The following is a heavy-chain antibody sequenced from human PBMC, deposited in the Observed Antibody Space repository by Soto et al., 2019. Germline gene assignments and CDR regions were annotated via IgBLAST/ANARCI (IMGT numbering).Heavy chain of an antibody. Sequence: QVQLVQSGGEVRKPGASVKVSCKTSGYTFTNNGINWVRQAPGQGLELMGWISGYNANTKYAQKFQGRVTLTTDTLTSTAFMELRSLRSDDTAVFYCARGSTHYNMDVW. D-gene: IGHD1-1*01. V-gene: IGHV1-18*04. CDR3: ARGSTHYNMDV. CDR2: ISGYNANT. CDR1: GYTFTNNG. J-gene: IGHJ6*01.